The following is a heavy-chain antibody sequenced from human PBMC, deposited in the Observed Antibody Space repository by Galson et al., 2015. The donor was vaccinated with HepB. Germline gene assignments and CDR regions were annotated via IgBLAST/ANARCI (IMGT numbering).Heavy chain of an antibody. CDR2: IIPIFGTA. V-gene: IGHV1-69*13. D-gene: IGHD3-10*01. CDR1: GGTFSSYA. J-gene: IGHJ6*02. CDR3: ARVGLWFGEGGGYYYYGMDV. Sequence: SVKVSCKASGGTFSSYAISWVRQAPGQGLEWMGGIIPIFGTANYAQKFQGRVTITADESTSTAYMELSSLRSEDTAVYYCARVGLWFGEGGGYYYYGMDVWGQGTTVTVSS.